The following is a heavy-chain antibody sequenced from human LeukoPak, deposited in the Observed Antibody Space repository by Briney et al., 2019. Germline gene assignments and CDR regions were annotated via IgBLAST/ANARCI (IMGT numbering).Heavy chain of an antibody. CDR3: ARGNGYYYDSSGYPNDYFDY. D-gene: IGHD3-22*01. CDR1: GGTFSSYA. CDR2: IIPIFGTA. Sequence: ASVKVSCKASGGTFSSYAISWVRQAPGQGLEWMGGIIPIFGTANYAQKFQGRVTITADESTSTAYMELSSLRSEDTAVYYCARGNGYYYDSSGYPNDYFDYWGQGTLVTVSS. J-gene: IGHJ4*02. V-gene: IGHV1-69*13.